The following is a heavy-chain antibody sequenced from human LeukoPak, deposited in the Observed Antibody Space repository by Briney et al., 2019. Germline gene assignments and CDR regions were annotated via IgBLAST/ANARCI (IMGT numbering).Heavy chain of an antibody. J-gene: IGHJ3*02. V-gene: IGHV1-24*01. Sequence: ASVKVSCKVSGYTHTELSMHWVRQAPGKGLEWMGGFDPEDGETIYAQKFQGRVTMTEDTSTDTAYMELSSLRSEDTAVYYCATGLSGYSLFRAFDIWGQGTMVTVSS. CDR1: GYTHTELS. D-gene: IGHD3-22*01. CDR2: FDPEDGET. CDR3: ATGLSGYSLFRAFDI.